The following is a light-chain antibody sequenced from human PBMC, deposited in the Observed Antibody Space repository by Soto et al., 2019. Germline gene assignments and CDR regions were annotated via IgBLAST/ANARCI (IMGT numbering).Light chain of an antibody. Sequence: ILLTPSGGTLTLSPGERATVSCRASQSVSSYLAWYQQKPGQAPRLLIYDASNRATGIPARFSGSGYGTDFTLTISSLEPEDFAVYYCPQYNNWPRTFGQGTKVDIK. CDR2: DAS. CDR3: PQYNNWPRT. V-gene: IGKV3-11*01. CDR1: QSVSSY. J-gene: IGKJ1*01.